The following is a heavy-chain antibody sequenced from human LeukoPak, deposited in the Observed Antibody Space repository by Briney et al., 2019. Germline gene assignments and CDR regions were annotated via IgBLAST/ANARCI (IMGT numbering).Heavy chain of an antibody. CDR3: ARDQRVTGRPDIDY. J-gene: IGHJ4*02. D-gene: IGHD6-6*01. CDR2: ISSDGSST. CDR1: GFTFRNHW. V-gene: IGHV3-74*03. Sequence: GGSLRVSCAASGFTFRNHWMHWVRQTPGKGLVWVSRISSDGSSTTYADSVKGRFTISRDNAKNTLYLQMNNPRAEDTAMYYCARDQRVTGRPDIDYWGQGDLVIVSS.